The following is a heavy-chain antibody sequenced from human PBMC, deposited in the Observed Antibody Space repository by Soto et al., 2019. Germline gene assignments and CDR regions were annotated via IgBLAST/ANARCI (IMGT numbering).Heavy chain of an antibody. CDR2: IYYSGST. Sequence: SETLSLTCTVSGCSISSGDYYWSWIRQPPGKGLEWIGYIYYSGSTNYNPSLKSRVTISVDTSKNQFSLKLSSVTAADTAVYYCAREAYYYDTNDAFDIWGQGTMVTVSS. CDR3: AREAYYYDTNDAFDI. CDR1: GCSISSGDYY. J-gene: IGHJ3*02. V-gene: IGHV4-61*08. D-gene: IGHD3-22*01.